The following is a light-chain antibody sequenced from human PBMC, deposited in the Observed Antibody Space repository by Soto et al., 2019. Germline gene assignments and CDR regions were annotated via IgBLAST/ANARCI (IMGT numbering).Light chain of an antibody. Sequence: QSVLTQPPSASGTPGQRVTISCSGSTSNLVSNFVYWYQQVPGAAPKLLISRNDQRPSGVPDRFSGSKSGTSASLAISGLRSADEADYHCAGWDDSLSGVVFGGGTMLTVL. V-gene: IGLV1-47*01. J-gene: IGLJ3*02. CDR1: TSNLVSNF. CDR2: RND. CDR3: AGWDDSLSGVV.